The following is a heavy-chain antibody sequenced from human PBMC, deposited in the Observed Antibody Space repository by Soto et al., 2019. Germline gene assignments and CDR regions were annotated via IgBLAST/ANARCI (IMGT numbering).Heavy chain of an antibody. J-gene: IGHJ3*02. V-gene: IGHV1-69*13. Sequence: SVKVSCKASGGTFSSYAISWVRQAPGQGLAWMGGIIPIFGTANYAQKFQGRVTITADESTSTAYMELSSLRSEDTAVYYCARDSQYYDILTGQTEDAFDIWGQGTMVTVSS. CDR3: ARDSQYYDILTGQTEDAFDI. CDR1: GGTFSSYA. D-gene: IGHD3-9*01. CDR2: IIPIFGTA.